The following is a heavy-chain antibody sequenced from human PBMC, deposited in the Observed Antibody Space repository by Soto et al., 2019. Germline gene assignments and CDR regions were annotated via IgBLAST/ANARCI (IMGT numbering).Heavy chain of an antibody. D-gene: IGHD3-22*01. Sequence: PSETLSLTCTVSGGSVNTYYWSWIRQRPGKGLEWIGYISYSGSTNYNPSLKSRVTISVDTSRNQFSLRLSSVTAADTAMYFCAREKYDSSFDYWGQGTPVTVSS. CDR2: ISYSGST. CDR3: AREKYDSSFDY. V-gene: IGHV4-59*02. J-gene: IGHJ4*02. CDR1: GGSVNTYY.